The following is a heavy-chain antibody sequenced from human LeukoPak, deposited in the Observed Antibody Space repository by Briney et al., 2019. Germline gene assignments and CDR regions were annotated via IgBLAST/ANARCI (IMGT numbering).Heavy chain of an antibody. V-gene: IGHV3-23*01. CDR2: ISGSGVDT. CDR1: GLSFSTYA. J-gene: IGHJ4*02. Sequence: GESLRLSCAASGLSFSTYAMSWVRQAPGKGLEWVAGISGSGVDTHYAGSVNGRFRISRDNSANTLYLQMNSLREEDTALYYCASGTYRLGDYWGQGTQVAVSP. D-gene: IGHD3-10*01. CDR3: ASGTYRLGDY.